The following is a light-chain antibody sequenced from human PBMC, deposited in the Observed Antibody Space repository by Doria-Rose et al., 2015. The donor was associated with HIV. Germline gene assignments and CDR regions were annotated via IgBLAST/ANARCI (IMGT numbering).Light chain of an antibody. CDR1: QSFSSTY. J-gene: IGKJ1*01. V-gene: IGKV3-20*01. CDR3: PQYGTSWT. CDR2: DGS. Sequence: TQSPGTLSLSPGERATLSCRASQSFSSTYLAWYQQKPGQAPSLLIYDGSTRATGIPDRFSASGSGTDFTLTINRLEPEDFALYYCPQYGTSWTFGQGSKAEI.